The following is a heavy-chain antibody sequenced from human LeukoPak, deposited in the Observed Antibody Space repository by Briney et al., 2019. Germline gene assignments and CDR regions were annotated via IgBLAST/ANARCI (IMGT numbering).Heavy chain of an antibody. J-gene: IGHJ5*02. CDR3: ARDNSMGDSAWWFDP. CDR1: GYTFTHNF. D-gene: IGHD5-12*01. V-gene: IGHV1-46*01. CDR2: INPSGDNT. Sequence: ASVKVSCKASGYTFTHNFMLWVRQAPGQGLEWMGIINPSGDNTWYAQKFQGRVTMTRDMATSTDCMEVNSLRSEDTAVYYCARDNSMGDSAWWFDPWGQGTLVTVSS.